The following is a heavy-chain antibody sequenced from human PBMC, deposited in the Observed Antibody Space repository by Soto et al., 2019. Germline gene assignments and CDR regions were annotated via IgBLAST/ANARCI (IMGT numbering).Heavy chain of an antibody. J-gene: IGHJ4*02. D-gene: IGHD3-22*01. CDR1: GVSISSYY. CDR3: ARSRGGYFDY. CDR2: IYYSGST. V-gene: IGHV4-59*01. Sequence: SETLSLTCTVSGVSISSYYWSWIRQPPGKGLEWIGYIYYSGSTNYNPSLKSRVTISVDTSKNQFSLKLSSVTAADTAVYYCARSRGGYFDYWGQGTLVNVSS.